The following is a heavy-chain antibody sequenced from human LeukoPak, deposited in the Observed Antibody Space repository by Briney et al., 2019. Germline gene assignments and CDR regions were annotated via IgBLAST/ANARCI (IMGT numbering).Heavy chain of an antibody. Sequence: GGSLRFSCAASRFTFSNFAMSWVRQAPGKGLEWVSAISGSGGSTYYADSVKGRFTISRDNSKNALFLRMNSLRAEDTAVYYCAKSGPYCSSTSCNYFDYWGQGTLVTVSS. J-gene: IGHJ4*02. D-gene: IGHD2-2*01. CDR1: RFTFSNFA. CDR2: ISGSGGST. CDR3: AKSGPYCSSTSCNYFDY. V-gene: IGHV3-23*01.